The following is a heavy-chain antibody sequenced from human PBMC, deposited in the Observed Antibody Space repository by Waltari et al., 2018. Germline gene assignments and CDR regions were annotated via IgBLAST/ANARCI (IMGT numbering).Heavy chain of an antibody. CDR3: ARYRIAARPGHEDDAFDI. V-gene: IGHV4-59*01. J-gene: IGHJ3*02. Sequence: QVQLQESGPGLVKPSETLSLTCTVAGGSISSYSWSWHRQPLGKGLEWIGYIYYSGRTNYNPSLKSRVTISVDTSKNQFSLKLSSVTAADTAVYYCARYRIAARPGHEDDAFDIWGQGTMVTVSS. D-gene: IGHD6-6*01. CDR1: GGSISSYS. CDR2: IYYSGRT.